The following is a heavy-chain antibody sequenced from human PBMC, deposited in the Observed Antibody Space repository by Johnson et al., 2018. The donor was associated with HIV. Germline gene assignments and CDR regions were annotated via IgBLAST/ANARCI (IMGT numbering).Heavy chain of an antibody. V-gene: IGHV3-30*03. CDR3: ARGVKQQLSVVDAFGI. CDR2: ISYDGTNK. Sequence: QVLLVESGGGVVQPGRSLRLSCAASGFTFSSYGMHWVRQAPGKGLEWVALISYDGTNKYYADSAKGRFTISRDNSRNTLFLQMNSLRVEDTAAYYCARGVKQQLSVVDAFGIWGQGTMVTVSS. CDR1: GFTFSSYG. J-gene: IGHJ3*02. D-gene: IGHD6-13*01.